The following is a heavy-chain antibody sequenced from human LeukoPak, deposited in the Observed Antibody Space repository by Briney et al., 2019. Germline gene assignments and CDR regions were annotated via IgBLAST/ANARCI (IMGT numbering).Heavy chain of an antibody. CDR1: GGSISSYY. D-gene: IGHD6-19*01. V-gene: IGHV4-59*01. CDR2: IYYSGST. Sequence: SETLSLTCTVSGGSISSYYWSWIRQPPGKGLEWIGYIYYSGSTNYNPSLKSRVTISVDTSKNQFSLKLSSVTAADTAVYYCARDRGWAGAFDIWGQGTMVTVSS. J-gene: IGHJ3*02. CDR3: ARDRGWAGAFDI.